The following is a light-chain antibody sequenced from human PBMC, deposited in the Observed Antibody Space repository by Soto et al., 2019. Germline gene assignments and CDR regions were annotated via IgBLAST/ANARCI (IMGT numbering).Light chain of an antibody. CDR1: QSVTSSY. J-gene: IGKJ1*01. V-gene: IGKV3-20*01. Sequence: EIVLTQSPGTLSLSPGERATLSCRASQSVTSSYLVWYQQKPGQAPRLLIYGASSRSTGIPDRFSGSGSGTDFTLTISRLEPEDSAVYYCQQYGSLPWTFGQGTKVELK. CDR2: GAS. CDR3: QQYGSLPWT.